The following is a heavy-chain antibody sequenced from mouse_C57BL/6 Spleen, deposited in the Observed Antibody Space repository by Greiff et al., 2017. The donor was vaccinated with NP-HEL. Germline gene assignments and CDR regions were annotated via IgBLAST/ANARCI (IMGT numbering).Heavy chain of an antibody. CDR1: GYAFSSSW. V-gene: IGHV1-82*01. CDR3: AREGGNYGYYAMDY. D-gene: IGHD2-1*01. J-gene: IGHJ4*01. Sequence: QVQLQQSGPELVKPGASVKISCKASGYAFSSSWMNWVKQRPGKGLEWIGRIYPGDGDTNYNGKFKGKATLTADKSSSTAYMQLSSLTSEDSAVYFCAREGGNYGYYAMDYWGQGTSVTVSS. CDR2: IYPGDGDT.